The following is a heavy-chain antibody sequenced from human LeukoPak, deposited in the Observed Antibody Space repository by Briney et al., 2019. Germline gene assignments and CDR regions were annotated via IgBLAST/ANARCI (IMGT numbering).Heavy chain of an antibody. CDR3: ARDRDDILTGYLDY. CDR2: ISYDGSNK. Sequence: GGSLRLSCAASGYSFGSYGMHWVRQAPGKGLEWVAVISYDGSNKYYADSVKGRFTISRDNSKNTLYLQMNSLRAEDTAVYYCARDRDDILTGYLDYWGQGTLVTVSS. V-gene: IGHV3-30*19. CDR1: GYSFGSYG. D-gene: IGHD3-9*01. J-gene: IGHJ4*02.